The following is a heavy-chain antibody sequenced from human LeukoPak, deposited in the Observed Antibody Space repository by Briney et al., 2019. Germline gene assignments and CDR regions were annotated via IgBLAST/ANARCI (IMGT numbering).Heavy chain of an antibody. Sequence: GGSLRLSCAASGFTVSSNYMSWVCQAPGEGLEWVSAISGTGGSTYYADSVKGRFAISRDNSKNTLYLQMNSLRADDTAVYYCAQAEKRESGHRFQHWGQGILVTVSS. J-gene: IGHJ1*01. CDR2: ISGTGGST. D-gene: IGHD3-3*01. CDR1: GFTVSSNY. CDR3: AQAEKRESGHRFQH. V-gene: IGHV3-23*01.